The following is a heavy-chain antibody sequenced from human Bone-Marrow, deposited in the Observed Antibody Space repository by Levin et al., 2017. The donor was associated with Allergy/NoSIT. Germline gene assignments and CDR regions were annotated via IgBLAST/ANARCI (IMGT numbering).Heavy chain of an antibody. CDR2: IWMDCSNK. D-gene: IGHD3-16*02. CDR1: GFTFSNYV. V-gene: IGHV3-33*01. Sequence: SCEGSGFTFSNYVMHWVRQAPGKGLEWVAVIWMDCSNKYYADSVVGRFSISIDHSKNTLYLQMNSLRVEVTAVYYCARDTIATLTLYFGYWGQVSVVTVSS. CDR3: ARDTIATLTLYFGY. J-gene: IGHJ4*02.